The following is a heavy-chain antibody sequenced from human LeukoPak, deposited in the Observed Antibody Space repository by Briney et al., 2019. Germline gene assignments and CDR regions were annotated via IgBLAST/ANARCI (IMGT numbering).Heavy chain of an antibody. CDR2: ISYSGTT. J-gene: IGHJ4*02. CDR1: GGSISSSSYY. Sequence: PSETLSLTCTVSGGSISSSSYYWGWIRQPPGKGLEWIGSISYSGTTYYNPSLKSRVTISVDTSKNQFSLKLSSVTAADTAVYYCARYKSEAVAGEQHFDYWGQGTLVTVSS. CDR3: ARYKSEAVAGEQHFDY. D-gene: IGHD6-19*01. V-gene: IGHV4-39*07.